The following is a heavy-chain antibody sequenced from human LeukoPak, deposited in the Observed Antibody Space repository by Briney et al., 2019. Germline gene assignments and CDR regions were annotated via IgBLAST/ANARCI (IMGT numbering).Heavy chain of an antibody. D-gene: IGHD6-19*01. V-gene: IGHV4-4*02. Sequence: SETLSLTCAVSGGSISSSNWWGWVRQPPGKGLEWIGEIYHSGSTNYNPSLKSRVTISVDKSKNQFSLKLSSVTAADTAVYYCACSAAVALFGDYWGQGTLVTVSS. CDR3: ACSAAVALFGDY. CDR2: IYHSGST. CDR1: GGSISSSNW. J-gene: IGHJ4*02.